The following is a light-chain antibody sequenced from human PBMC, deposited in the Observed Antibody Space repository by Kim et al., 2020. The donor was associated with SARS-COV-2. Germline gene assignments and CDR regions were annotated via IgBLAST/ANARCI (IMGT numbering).Light chain of an antibody. Sequence: SLSPGEGATLSCRASHSIGISLAWYQQTRGQAPRLLIYGASRRANGIPDRFSGSGSGTDFTLTISRLEPEDFAVYFCQQYGNSPLTFGGGTKLEIK. CDR3: QQYGNSPLT. CDR2: GAS. J-gene: IGKJ4*01. V-gene: IGKV3-20*01. CDR1: HSIGIS.